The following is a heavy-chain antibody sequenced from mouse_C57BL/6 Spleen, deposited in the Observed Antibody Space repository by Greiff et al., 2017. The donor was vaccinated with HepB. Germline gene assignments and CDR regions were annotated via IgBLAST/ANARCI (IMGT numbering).Heavy chain of an antibody. Sequence: VQLQQSGPELVKPGASVKLSCKASGYTFTSYDINWVKQRPGQGLEWIGWIYPRDGSTKYNEKLKGRATMTIDTSYNTAYMELHSLTSEDTAVYFCARSAEGYAMDYWGQGTSVTVSS. CDR1: GYTFTSYD. J-gene: IGHJ4*01. CDR2: IYPRDGST. V-gene: IGHV1-85*01. CDR3: ARSAEGYAMDY.